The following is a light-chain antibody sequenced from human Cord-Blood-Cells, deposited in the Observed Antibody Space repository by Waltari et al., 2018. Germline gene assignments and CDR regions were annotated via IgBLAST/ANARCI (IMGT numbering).Light chain of an antibody. CDR1: SSYVGGYNY. Sequence: QSALTQPASVSGSPGQSITISCTGTSSYVGGYNYVPWYQQPPGKAPKHMIYDVSKRRSGDSKRFSGSKSGNKASLTVSGLQAEDEANYDCSSYTSSSTVVFGGGTKLTVL. J-gene: IGLJ2*01. V-gene: IGLV2-14*01. CDR3: SSYTSSSTVV. CDR2: DVS.